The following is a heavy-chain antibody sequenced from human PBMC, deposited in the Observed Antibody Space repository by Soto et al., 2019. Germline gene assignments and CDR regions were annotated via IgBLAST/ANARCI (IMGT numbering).Heavy chain of an antibody. Sequence: PSETLSLTCTVSGGSISSYYWSWIRQPPGKGLEWIGYIYYSGSTNYNPSLKSRVTISVDTSKNQFSLKLSSVTAADTAVYYCARHTPSSGYWYFDLWGRGTLVTVSS. CDR1: GGSISSYY. D-gene: IGHD6-19*01. V-gene: IGHV4-59*08. J-gene: IGHJ2*01. CDR3: ARHTPSSGYWYFDL. CDR2: IYYSGST.